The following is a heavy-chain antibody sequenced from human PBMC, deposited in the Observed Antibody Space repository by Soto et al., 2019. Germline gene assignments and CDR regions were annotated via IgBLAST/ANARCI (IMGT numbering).Heavy chain of an antibody. CDR3: ARDALARKLAAAGRRSPNWFDP. J-gene: IGHJ5*02. CDR2: ISYDGRNK. D-gene: IGHD6-13*01. V-gene: IGHV3-30*04. Sequence: GGSLRLSCAASGFTFSSYAMHWVRQAPGQGLEWVAVISYDGRNKYYADSVKGRFTISRDNSKNTLYLQMNSLRAEDTAVYYCARDALARKLAAAGRRSPNWFDPWGQGTLVTVSS. CDR1: GFTFSSYA.